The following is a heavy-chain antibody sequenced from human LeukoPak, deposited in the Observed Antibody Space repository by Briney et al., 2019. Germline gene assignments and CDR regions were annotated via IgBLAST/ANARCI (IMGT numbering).Heavy chain of an antibody. D-gene: IGHD6-13*01. Sequence: GGSLRLSCVVSGFTFSSYWMSWVRQAPGKGREWVANIKHDGSEKYYVDSVKGRFTISRDNAKNSVYLQVSSLRAEDTAVYYCARAQRAAIDYWGQGTLVTVSS. V-gene: IGHV3-7*01. CDR2: IKHDGSEK. CDR1: GFTFSSYW. J-gene: IGHJ4*02. CDR3: ARAQRAAIDY.